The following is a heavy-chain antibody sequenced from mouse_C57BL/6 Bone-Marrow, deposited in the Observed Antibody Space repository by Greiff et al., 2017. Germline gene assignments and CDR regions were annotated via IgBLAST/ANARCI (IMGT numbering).Heavy chain of an antibody. CDR3: ARHGGLRAMDY. CDR2: LSNGGGST. J-gene: IGHJ4*01. Sequence: EVKLMESGGGLVQPGGSLKLSCAASGFTFSDYYMYWVRQTPEKRLEWVAYLSNGGGSTYYPDTVKGRFTISRDNAKNTLYLHMSRLKSEDTAMYYCARHGGLRAMDYWGQGTSVTVSS. CDR1: GFTFSDYY. D-gene: IGHD2-4*01. V-gene: IGHV5-12*01.